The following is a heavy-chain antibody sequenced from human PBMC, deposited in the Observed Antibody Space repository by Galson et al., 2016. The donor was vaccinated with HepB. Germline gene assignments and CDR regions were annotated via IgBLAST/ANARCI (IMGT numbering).Heavy chain of an antibody. CDR3: ARRDSGWSLFDY. D-gene: IGHD6-19*01. J-gene: IGHJ4*02. CDR2: IYPGDSDT. Sequence: QSGAEVKKPGESLKISCQGSGYTFTNHWIGWVRQMPGKGLEWMGIIYPGDSDTRYSPSFQGQVTISADKSTRTAYLQWSSLKASDTATYYCARRDSGWSLFDYWGQGTLLTVSS. V-gene: IGHV5-51*01. CDR1: GYTFTNHW.